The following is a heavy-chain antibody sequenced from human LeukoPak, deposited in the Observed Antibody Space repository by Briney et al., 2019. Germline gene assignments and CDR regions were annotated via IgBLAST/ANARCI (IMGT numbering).Heavy chain of an antibody. V-gene: IGHV1-18*01. CDR3: ARYGGYGGEGYFDY. CDR2: ISAYNDNT. Sequence: GASVKVSCKASGYAFTRYGISWVRQAPGQGLEWMGWISAYNDNTDYAQKFQGRVTVTTDTSTSTAYLELRSLRSDDTAVYYCARYGGYGGEGYFDYWGQGTLVTVSS. J-gene: IGHJ4*02. CDR1: GYAFTRYG. D-gene: IGHD5-12*01.